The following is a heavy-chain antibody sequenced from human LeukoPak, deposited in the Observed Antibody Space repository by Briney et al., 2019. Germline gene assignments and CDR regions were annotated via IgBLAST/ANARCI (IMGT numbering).Heavy chain of an antibody. Sequence: GGSLRLSCAASGFTVSSNYMSWVRQAPGKGLEWVSVIYSGGRTYYADSVKGRFTISRDNSKNTLYLQMTSLRAEDTAVYYCARDHSSGWYQGTFDYWGQGNLVTVSS. J-gene: IGHJ4*02. V-gene: IGHV3-66*01. D-gene: IGHD6-19*01. CDR3: ARDHSSGWYQGTFDY. CDR1: GFTVSSNY. CDR2: IYSGGRT.